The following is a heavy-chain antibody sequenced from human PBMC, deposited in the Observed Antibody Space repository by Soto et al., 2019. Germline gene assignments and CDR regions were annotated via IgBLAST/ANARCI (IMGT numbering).Heavy chain of an antibody. Sequence: SETLSLTCAVSGGSISSSSYYWGWIRQPPGKGLEWIGSVYYSGSTYYNPSLKSRVTTSVDTSKNQFSLKLSSVTAADTAVYYCARPSPRYCSGGSCLEFPDAFDIWGQGTMVTVSS. CDR1: GGSISSSSYY. CDR3: ARPSPRYCSGGSCLEFPDAFDI. J-gene: IGHJ3*02. CDR2: VYYSGST. V-gene: IGHV4-39*01. D-gene: IGHD2-15*01.